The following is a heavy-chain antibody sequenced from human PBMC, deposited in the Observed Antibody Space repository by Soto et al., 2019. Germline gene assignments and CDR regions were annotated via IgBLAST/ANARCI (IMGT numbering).Heavy chain of an antibody. Sequence: PWESLTISCTCSGYSFTRYWISWVRQMPGKGLEWMGRIDPSDSYTNYSPSFQGHVTISADKSISTAYLQWSSLKASDTAMYYCARHPVTTPFQPNPLPFDYWGQGTLVTVSS. CDR3: ARHPVTTPFQPNPLPFDY. CDR2: IDPSDSYT. D-gene: IGHD4-4*01. CDR1: GYSFTRYW. J-gene: IGHJ4*02. V-gene: IGHV5-10-1*01.